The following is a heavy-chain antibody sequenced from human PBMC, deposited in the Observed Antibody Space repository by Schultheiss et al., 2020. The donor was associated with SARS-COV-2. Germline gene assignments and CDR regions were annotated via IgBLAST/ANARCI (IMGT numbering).Heavy chain of an antibody. CDR1: GFTFSSYA. V-gene: IGHV3-30*07. J-gene: IGHJ4*02. Sequence: GESLKISCAASGFTFSSYAMHWVRQAPGKGLEWVAVISYDGSNKYYADSVKGRFTISRDNSKNTLYLQMNSLRAEDTAVYYCARDFSYSSSSGDYWGQGTLVTVSS. CDR3: ARDFSYSSSSGDY. D-gene: IGHD6-6*01. CDR2: ISYDGSNK.